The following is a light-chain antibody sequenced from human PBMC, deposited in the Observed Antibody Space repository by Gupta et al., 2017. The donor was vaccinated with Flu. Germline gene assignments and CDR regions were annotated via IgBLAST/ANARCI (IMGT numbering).Light chain of an antibody. CDR1: ANDVGGFNY. V-gene: IGLV2-14*03. CDR2: DII. J-gene: IGLJ1*01. CDR3: CSYRSGSAYV. Sequence: QSALTQPASVSGSPGQSITISCTGTANDVGGFNYVSWYQQHPGKAPRLIIYDIINRPSGISNRFSGSKSGNTASLTISGLQAEDEADYYCCSYRSGSAYVFGGGTEVTVL.